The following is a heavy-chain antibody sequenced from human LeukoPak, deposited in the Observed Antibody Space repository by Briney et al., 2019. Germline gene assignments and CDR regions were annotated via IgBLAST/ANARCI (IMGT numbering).Heavy chain of an antibody. Sequence: GGSLRLSCAASGFTFSSDWMRWVRQGPGKGLVWVSRINPDGSVTSHADSVRGRFTISRDNAKSTLYLQMNSLRAEDTAVYYCARDSGSGSYSAYWGLGTLVTVSS. V-gene: IGHV3-74*01. CDR3: ARDSGSGSYSAY. D-gene: IGHD3-10*01. CDR1: GFTFSSDW. J-gene: IGHJ4*02. CDR2: INPDGSVT.